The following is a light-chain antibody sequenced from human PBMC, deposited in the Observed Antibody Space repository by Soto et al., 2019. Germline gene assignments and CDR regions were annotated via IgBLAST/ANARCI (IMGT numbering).Light chain of an antibody. V-gene: IGKV1-5*03. Sequence: DIQMTQSPSTLSASVGDRVTITCRASQSISSWLAWYQQKPGKAPKLLIYKASSLESGVPSRFSGSGSGTKFTLTINSLQPDYFATYYCQQYNSYSRTFGQGTKLEIK. J-gene: IGKJ2*01. CDR2: KAS. CDR1: QSISSW. CDR3: QQYNSYSRT.